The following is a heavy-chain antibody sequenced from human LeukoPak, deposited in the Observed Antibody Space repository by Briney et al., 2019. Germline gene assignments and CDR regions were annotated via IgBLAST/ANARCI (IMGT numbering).Heavy chain of an antibody. CDR3: ARDLLAAAGYYYYYMDV. D-gene: IGHD6-13*01. CDR1: GFTFDDYG. CDR2: INWNGGST. J-gene: IGHJ6*03. Sequence: TGGSLRLSCAASGFTFDDYGMSWVRQAPGKGLEWFSGINWNGGSTGYADSVKGRFTISRDNAKNSLYLQMNSLRAEDTALYYCARDLLAAAGYYYYYMDVWGKGTTVTVSS. V-gene: IGHV3-20*04.